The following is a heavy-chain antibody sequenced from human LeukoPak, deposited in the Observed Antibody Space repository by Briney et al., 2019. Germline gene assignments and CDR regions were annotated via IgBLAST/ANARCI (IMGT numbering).Heavy chain of an antibody. Sequence: GGSLRLSCAASGFTFSSYGMHRVRQAPGKGLEWVAVIWYDGSNKYYADSVKGRFTISRDNSKNTLYLQMNSLRAEDTAVYYCARDPYYDSSGREFYWGQGTLVTVSS. J-gene: IGHJ4*02. V-gene: IGHV3-33*01. CDR1: GFTFSSYG. D-gene: IGHD3-22*01. CDR3: ARDPYYDSSGREFY. CDR2: IWYDGSNK.